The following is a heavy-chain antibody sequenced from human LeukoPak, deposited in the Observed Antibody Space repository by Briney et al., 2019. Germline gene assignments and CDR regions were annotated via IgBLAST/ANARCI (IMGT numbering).Heavy chain of an antibody. V-gene: IGHV3-23*01. D-gene: IGHD3-10*01. CDR1: GFTFSSYA. CDR3: AKDRDYYGSGSYKGYFDY. J-gene: IGHJ4*02. Sequence: GGSLRLSCAASGFTFSSYAMSWVRQAPGKGLEWVSAISGSGGSTYYADSVKGRFTISRDNSKNTLYLQMNSLRAEDTAVYYCAKDRDYYGSGSYKGYFDYWGQGTLVTVS. CDR2: ISGSGGST.